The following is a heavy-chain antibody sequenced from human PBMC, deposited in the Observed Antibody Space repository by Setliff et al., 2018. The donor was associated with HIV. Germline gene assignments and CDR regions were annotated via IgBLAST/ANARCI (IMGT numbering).Heavy chain of an antibody. CDR3: ATARSSGRYGYYYYMDV. CDR1: GGTFSSYA. Sequence: ASVKVSCKASGGTFSSYAISWVRQAPGQGLEWMGGIIPIFGTANYAQKFQGRVTITADESTSTAYMELSSLRSEDTAVYYCATARSSGRYGYYYYMDVWGKGTTVTVSS. J-gene: IGHJ6*03. CDR2: IIPIFGTA. D-gene: IGHD1-26*01. V-gene: IGHV1-69*13.